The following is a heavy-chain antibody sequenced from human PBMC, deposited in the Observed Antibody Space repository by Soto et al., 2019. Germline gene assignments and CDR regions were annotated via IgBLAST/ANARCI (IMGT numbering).Heavy chain of an antibody. D-gene: IGHD6-13*01. CDR1: GYIFIXXX. J-gene: IGHJ4*01. CDR2: INPNGXXX. V-gene: IGHV1-46*01. Sequence: XKPGASVKVSCKASGYIFIXXXXXWVRQAPGQGLEWIGIINPNGXXXXXXXXXXXXXXXXXXXXXSTVYMDLGSLRSDVTAVYYCARDLAAADYWGXXTLVTVSS. CDR3: ARDLAAADY.